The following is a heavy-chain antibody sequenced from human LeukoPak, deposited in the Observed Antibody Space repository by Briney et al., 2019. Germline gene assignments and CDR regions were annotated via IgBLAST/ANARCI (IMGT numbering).Heavy chain of an antibody. D-gene: IGHD3-10*01. V-gene: IGHV3-7*01. CDR2: IKQDGSEK. Sequence: GGSLRLSCAASGFTFSSYWMSWVRQAPGKGLGWVANIKQDGSEKYYADSVKGRFTISRDNAKNSLYLQMNSLRAEDTAVYYCARDSYYGSGSYTIDYWGQGTLVTVSS. J-gene: IGHJ4*02. CDR3: ARDSYYGSGSYTIDY. CDR1: GFTFSSYW.